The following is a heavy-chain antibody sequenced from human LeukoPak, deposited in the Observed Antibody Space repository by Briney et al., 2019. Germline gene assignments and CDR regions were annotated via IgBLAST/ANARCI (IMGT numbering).Heavy chain of an antibody. Sequence: SETLSLTCTVSGGSISSYYWSWIRQPPGKGLEWIGYIYYSGSTNYNPSLKSRVTISVDTSKNQFSLKLSSVTAADTAVYYCASDSGSHYTTYYYYYMDVWGKGTTVTVSS. J-gene: IGHJ6*03. D-gene: IGHD1-26*01. V-gene: IGHV4-59*12. CDR2: IYYSGST. CDR1: GGSISSYY. CDR3: ASDSGSHYTTYYYYYMDV.